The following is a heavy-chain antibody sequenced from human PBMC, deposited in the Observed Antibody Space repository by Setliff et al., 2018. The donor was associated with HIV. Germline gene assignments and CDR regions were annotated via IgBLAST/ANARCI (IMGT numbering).Heavy chain of an antibody. J-gene: IGHJ4*02. Sequence: LSLTCTVSGGSISSHFWSWIRQPPGKGLEWIGSIYYSGSTNYNPSLKSRVTISVVTSKNQFSLKLSSATAADTAVYYCARGTLYYDYVWGTPFPFDYWGQGTLVTVS. V-gene: IGHV4-59*11. CDR1: GGSISSHF. CDR3: ARGTLYYDYVWGTPFPFDY. CDR2: IYYSGST. D-gene: IGHD3-16*01.